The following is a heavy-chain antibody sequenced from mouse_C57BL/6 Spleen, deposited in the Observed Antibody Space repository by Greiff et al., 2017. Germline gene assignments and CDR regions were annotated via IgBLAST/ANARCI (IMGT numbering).Heavy chain of an antibody. CDR1: GFTFSSYG. J-gene: IGHJ2*01. V-gene: IGHV5-6*01. Sequence: EVQLQESGGDLVKPGGSLKLSCAASGFTFSSYGMSWVRQTPDKRLEWVATISSGGSYTYYPDSVTGRFTISRDNAKNTLYLQRSSLKSEDTAMYYCTRRLTGASDYWGQGTTLTVSS. CDR2: ISSGGSYT. CDR3: TRRLTGASDY. D-gene: IGHD4-1*01.